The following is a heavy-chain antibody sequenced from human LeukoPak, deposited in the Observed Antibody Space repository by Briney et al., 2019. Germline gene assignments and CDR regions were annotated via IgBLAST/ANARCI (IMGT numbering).Heavy chain of an antibody. Sequence: GGSLRLSCAASGFTFTTYSMNWVRQAPGKGLEWVSSISTSSDYIYYADSVKGRFTISRDIAKNSLYLQMHSLRAEDTAVYYCARDLAVAGYDYWGQGTLVTVSS. J-gene: IGHJ4*02. CDR1: GFTFTTYS. CDR2: ISTSSDYI. D-gene: IGHD6-19*01. V-gene: IGHV3-21*01. CDR3: ARDLAVAGYDY.